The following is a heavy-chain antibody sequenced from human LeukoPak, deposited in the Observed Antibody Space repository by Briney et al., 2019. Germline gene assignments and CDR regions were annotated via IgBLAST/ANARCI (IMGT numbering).Heavy chain of an antibody. CDR1: GYTFTSYD. Sequence: GASVKVSCKAPGYTFTSYDINWVRQATGQGLEWMGWMNPNSGNTGYAQKFQGRVTMTRNTSISTAYMELSSLRSEDTAVYYCARGGTDFWSGYIVNWFDPWGQGTLVTVSS. J-gene: IGHJ5*02. CDR3: ARGGTDFWSGYIVNWFDP. D-gene: IGHD3-3*01. CDR2: MNPNSGNT. V-gene: IGHV1-8*01.